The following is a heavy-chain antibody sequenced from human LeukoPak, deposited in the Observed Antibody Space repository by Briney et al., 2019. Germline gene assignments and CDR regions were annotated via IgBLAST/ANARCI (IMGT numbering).Heavy chain of an antibody. CDR1: GFTFSSYS. V-gene: IGHV3-48*04. D-gene: IGHD2-15*01. CDR2: ISSSGSTI. J-gene: IGHJ4*02. CDR3: AREEYCSGGSCYGFDY. Sequence: GGSLRLSCAASGFTFSSYSMNWVRQAPGEGLEWVSFISSSGSTIYYADSVKGRFTISRDNAKNSLYLQMNSLRAEDTAVYYCAREEYCSGGSCYGFDYWGQGTLVTVSS.